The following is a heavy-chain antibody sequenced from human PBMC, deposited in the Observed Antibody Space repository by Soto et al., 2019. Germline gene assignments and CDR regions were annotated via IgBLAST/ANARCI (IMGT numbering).Heavy chain of an antibody. J-gene: IGHJ5*01. CDR3: ARVAAGFLRLLDS. CDR1: GAAISQTNW. D-gene: IGHD3-10*01. V-gene: IGHV4-4*02. CDR2: IYHSGTT. Sequence: SETLSLTCTVSGAAISQTNWWSWVRQAPDKGLKWIGEIYHSGTTYYNPSLKSRVILSVNKSKNQFSLRLKSVTAADTAVYFCARVAAGFLRLLDSWGQGALVTVSS.